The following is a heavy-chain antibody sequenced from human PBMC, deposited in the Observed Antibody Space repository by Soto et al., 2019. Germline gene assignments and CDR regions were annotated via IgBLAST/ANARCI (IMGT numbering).Heavy chain of an antibody. V-gene: IGHV1-2*02. D-gene: IGHD6-25*01. CDR1: GYTFTVSY. CDR2: SNHKSGAN. J-gene: IGHJ4*01. CDR3: AINLAKGSESAAFYY. Sequence: ASVKVSGKAAGYTFTVSYMHWVRQVSRQGLEWMGCSNHKSGANMYSKKFQGRVTMTWNASINTALIARTRLRSDDTAVYYCAINLAKGSESAAFYYWG.